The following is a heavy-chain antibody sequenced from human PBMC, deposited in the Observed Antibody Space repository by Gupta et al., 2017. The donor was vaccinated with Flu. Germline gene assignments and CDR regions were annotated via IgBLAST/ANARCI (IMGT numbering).Heavy chain of an antibody. CDR3: ARGGSITSVGVDSPFDY. Sequence: YYWSWIRQPPGKGLEWIGYIYYSGSTNYNPSLKSRVTISVDTSKNQVSLKMSSVTAADTAVDYCARGGSITSVGVDSPFDYWGQGTLVTVSS. CDR1: YY. D-gene: IGHD3-3*01. CDR2: IYYSGST. V-gene: IGHV4-59*01. J-gene: IGHJ4*02.